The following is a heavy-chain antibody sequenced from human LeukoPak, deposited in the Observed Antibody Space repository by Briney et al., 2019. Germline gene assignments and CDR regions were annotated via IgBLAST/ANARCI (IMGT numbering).Heavy chain of an antibody. CDR1: GFSFSTYW. CDR2: INPDGSTT. V-gene: IGHV3-74*01. CDR3: ARDLRGNRDC. J-gene: IGHJ4*02. D-gene: IGHD4-23*01. Sequence: GGSLRLSCAASGFSFSTYWVHWVRHAPGKGLVWVSRINPDGSTTDYADSVKGRFTISRGNAKNTLYLQMNSLRAEDTAVYFCARDLRGNRDCWGQGTLVTVSS.